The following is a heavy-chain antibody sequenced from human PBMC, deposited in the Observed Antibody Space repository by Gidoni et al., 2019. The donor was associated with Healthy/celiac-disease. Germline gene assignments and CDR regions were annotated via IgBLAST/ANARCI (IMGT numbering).Heavy chain of an antibody. CDR3: ARDLRGIQASGYYYYYGMDV. D-gene: IGHD3-16*01. CDR1: GYTFTGYY. J-gene: IGHJ6*02. CDR2: INPNSGGT. V-gene: IGHV1-2*04. Sequence: QVQLVQSGAEVKKPGASVKVSCKASGYTFTGYYMHWVRQAPGQGLEWMGWINPNSGGTNYAQKFQGWVTMTRDTSISTAYMELSRLRSDDTAVYYCARDLRGIQASGYYYYYGMDVWGQGTTVTVSS.